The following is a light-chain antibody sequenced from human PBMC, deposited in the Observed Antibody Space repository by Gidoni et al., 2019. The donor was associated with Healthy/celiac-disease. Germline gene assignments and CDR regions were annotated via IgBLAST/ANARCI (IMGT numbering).Light chain of an antibody. CDR2: WAS. CDR3: QQYYSTPPALT. CDR1: QSVLYSSNNKNY. J-gene: IGKJ4*01. Sequence: DIVMTQSPDTLALSRGERATINCKSSQSVLYSSNNKNYLAWYQQKPGQPPKLLIYWASTRESGVPDRFSGSGSGTDFTLTISSLQAEDVAVYYCQQYYSTPPALTFGGGTKVEIK. V-gene: IGKV4-1*01.